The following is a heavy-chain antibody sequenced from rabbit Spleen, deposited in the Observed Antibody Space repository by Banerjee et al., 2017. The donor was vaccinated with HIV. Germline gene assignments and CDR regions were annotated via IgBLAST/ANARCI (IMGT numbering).Heavy chain of an antibody. V-gene: IGHV1S43*01. Sequence: QSLEESGGDLVKPEGSLTLTCTASGFSFSSSYWICWVRQAPGKGLEWIGCIAVGSDIHYASWVNGRFTISRSTSLNTVDLKMTSLTAADTATYFCARPISGTYMLWGQGTLVTVS. CDR2: IAVGSDI. J-gene: IGHJ4*01. CDR1: GFSFSSSYW. CDR3: ARPISGTYML. D-gene: IGHD1-1*01.